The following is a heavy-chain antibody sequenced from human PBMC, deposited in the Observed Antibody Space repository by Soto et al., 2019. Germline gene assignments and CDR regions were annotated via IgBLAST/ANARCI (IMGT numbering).Heavy chain of an antibody. Sequence: ASETLSLTCTVSGGSISSYYWSWIRQPPGKGLEWIGYIYHSGSTNYNPTLKSRVTISVDTSKNQFSLKLSSVTAADTAVYYCASRFSDFWSGFLAFDIWGQGTMVTVSS. CDR3: ASRFSDFWSGFLAFDI. CDR2: IYHSGST. CDR1: GGSISSYY. J-gene: IGHJ3*02. D-gene: IGHD3-3*01. V-gene: IGHV4-59*01.